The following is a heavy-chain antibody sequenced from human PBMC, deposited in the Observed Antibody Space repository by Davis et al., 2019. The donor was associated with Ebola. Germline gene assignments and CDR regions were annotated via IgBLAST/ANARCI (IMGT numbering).Heavy chain of an antibody. CDR1: GFTFSSYA. CDR2: ISYDGSNK. V-gene: IGHV3-30-3*01. CDR3: AREGHVLLWFREYGAGYYYGMDV. D-gene: IGHD3-10*01. J-gene: IGHJ6*02. Sequence: GESLKISCVASGFTFSSYAMHWVRQAPGKGLEWVAVISYDGSNKYYADSVKGRFTISRDNSKNTLYLQMNSLRAEDTAVYYCAREGHVLLWFREYGAGYYYGMDVWGQGTTVTVSS.